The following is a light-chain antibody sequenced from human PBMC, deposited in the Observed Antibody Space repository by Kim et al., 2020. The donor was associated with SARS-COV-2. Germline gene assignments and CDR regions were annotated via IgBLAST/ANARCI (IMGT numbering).Light chain of an antibody. J-gene: IGLJ1*01. CDR3: QVWDSSAV. CDR1: NIESKN. CDR2: RDS. V-gene: IGLV3-9*01. Sequence: VSVALGQKARITCGGNNIESKNVRWYQQKPGQAPVLVIYRDSNRPSGIPERFSGSNSGNTATLTISRAQAGDEADYYCQVWDSSAVFGTGTKVTVL.